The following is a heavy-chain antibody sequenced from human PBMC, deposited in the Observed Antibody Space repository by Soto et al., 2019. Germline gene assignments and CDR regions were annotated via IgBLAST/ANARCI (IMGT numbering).Heavy chain of an antibody. V-gene: IGHV3-21*01. D-gene: IGHD4-4*01. Sequence: EVPLVESGGGLVQPGGSLRLSCAASGFTFSSYSMNWVRQAPGKGLEWVSSISSSSTYIYYADSVKGRFTISRDNAKNSLYLQMNSLRAEDTAVYYCARVGGLQKNNAFDIWGQGTMVTVSS. CDR2: ISSSSTYI. CDR3: ARVGGLQKNNAFDI. CDR1: GFTFSSYS. J-gene: IGHJ3*02.